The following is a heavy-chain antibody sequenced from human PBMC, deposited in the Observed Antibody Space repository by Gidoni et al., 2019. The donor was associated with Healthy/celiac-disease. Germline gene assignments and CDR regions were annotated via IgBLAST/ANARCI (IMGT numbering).Heavy chain of an antibody. CDR3: ASRGIAAAGTITAEYFQH. Sequence: QVQLQESGPGLVKPSETLSLTCTVSGGSISSYYWSWIRQPPGKGLEWIGYIYYSGSTNYNPSLKSRVTISVDTSKNQFSLKLSSVTAADTAVYYCASRGIAAAGTITAEYFQHWGQGTLVTVSS. CDR1: GGSISSYY. V-gene: IGHV4-59*08. CDR2: IYYSGST. J-gene: IGHJ1*01. D-gene: IGHD6-13*01.